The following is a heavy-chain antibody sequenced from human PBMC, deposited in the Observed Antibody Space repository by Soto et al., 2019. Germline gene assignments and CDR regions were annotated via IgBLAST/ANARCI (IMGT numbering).Heavy chain of an antibody. D-gene: IGHD3-16*01. CDR1: GYTFTSYY. CDR3: AMVDVYVTPSPQDV. CDR2: INAYNGNT. V-gene: IGHV1-18*04. J-gene: IGHJ6*02. Sequence: ASVKVSCKASGYTFTSYYMHWVRQATGQGLEWMGWINAYNGNTNYAQNLQGRLTMTTDTSTTTAYMELRSLRSNDTAIYYCAMVDVYVTPSPQDVWGQGTTVTVS.